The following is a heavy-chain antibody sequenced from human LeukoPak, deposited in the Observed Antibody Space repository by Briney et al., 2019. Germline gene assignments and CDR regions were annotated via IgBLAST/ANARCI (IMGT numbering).Heavy chain of an antibody. J-gene: IGHJ5*02. CDR3: ARAPEFSSGWLFDL. V-gene: IGHV4-4*07. CDR2: IYISGRT. CDR1: GGSMRSYY. D-gene: IGHD6-19*01. Sequence: SETLSLTCSVSGGSMRSYYWTWIRQPAGKGLEWIGRIYISGRTDYNPSLRSRVTMSIDTSRNQFSLELTSVTAADTAVYYCARAPEFSSGWLFDLWGQGTLTTVST.